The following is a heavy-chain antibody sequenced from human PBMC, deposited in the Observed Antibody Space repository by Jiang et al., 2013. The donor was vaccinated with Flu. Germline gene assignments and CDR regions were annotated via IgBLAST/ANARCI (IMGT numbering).Heavy chain of an antibody. Sequence: WISAYNGNTNYAQKLQGRVTMTTDTSTSTAYMELRSLRSDDTAVYYCTLVVVAANNWFDPWGQGTLVTVSS. D-gene: IGHD2-15*01. CDR2: ISAYNGNT. V-gene: IGHV1-18*01. CDR3: TLVVVAANNWFDP. J-gene: IGHJ5*02.